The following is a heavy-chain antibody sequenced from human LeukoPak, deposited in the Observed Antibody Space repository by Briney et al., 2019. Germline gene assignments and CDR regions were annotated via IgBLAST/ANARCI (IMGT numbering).Heavy chain of an antibody. CDR1: GFTFSSYA. CDR3: ASNRKRVFWNYYYMDV. Sequence: PGGSLRLSCAASGFTFSSYAMHWVRQAPGKGLEWVAVISYDGSNKYYADSVKGRFTISRDNSKNTLYLQMNSLRAEDTAVYYCASNRKRVFWNYYYMDVWGKGTTVTISS. D-gene: IGHD1-1*01. CDR2: ISYDGSNK. J-gene: IGHJ6*03. V-gene: IGHV3-30*04.